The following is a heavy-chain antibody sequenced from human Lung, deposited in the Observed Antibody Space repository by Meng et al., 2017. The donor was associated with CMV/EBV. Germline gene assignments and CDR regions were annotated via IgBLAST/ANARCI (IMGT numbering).Heavy chain of an antibody. J-gene: IGHJ5*02. CDR2: ISASGNT. CDR3: ARDFGSSWYPNWFDP. V-gene: IGHV4-4*07. D-gene: IGHD6-13*01. Sequence: GQVQGSGPGLVKPSGTLSPRCAVSRDSTASYFSSWSRQPAGEGLEWRGRISASGNTRYNPSLKGRATMSVDTSKNQFSLKLSSVTAADTAVYYCARDFGSSWYPNWFDPWGQGTLVTVSS. CDR1: RDSTASYF.